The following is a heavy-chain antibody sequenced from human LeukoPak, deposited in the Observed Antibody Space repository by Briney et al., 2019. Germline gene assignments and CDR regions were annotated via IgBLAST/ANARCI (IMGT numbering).Heavy chain of an antibody. J-gene: IGHJ5*02. CDR3: ARDRLQYVAAAGTRMWFDP. V-gene: IGHV1-2*02. CDR2: INPNSGGT. CDR1: GYTFTGYY. Sequence: ASVKVSCKASGYTFTGYYIHWVRQAPGQGLECVGWINPNSGGTNYAQKFQGRVTMTRDTSISTAYMELSRLRSDDTAVYYCARDRLQYVAAAGTRMWFDPWGQGTLVTVSS. D-gene: IGHD6-13*01.